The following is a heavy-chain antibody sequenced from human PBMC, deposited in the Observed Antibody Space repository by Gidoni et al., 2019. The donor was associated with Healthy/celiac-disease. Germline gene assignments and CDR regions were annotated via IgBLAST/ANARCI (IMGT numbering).Heavy chain of an antibody. CDR2: INPNSGGT. CDR3: ARDTSGSYYDGFDY. V-gene: IGHV1-2*02. J-gene: IGHJ4*02. CDR1: GYTFTGYY. Sequence: LVPSGAEVKKPGASVKVSCKASGYTFTGYYMHWVRQAPGQGLEWMGWINPNSGGTNYAQKFQGRVTMTRDTSISTAYMELSRLRSDDTAVYYCARDTSGSYYDGFDYWGQGTLVTVSS. D-gene: IGHD1-26*01.